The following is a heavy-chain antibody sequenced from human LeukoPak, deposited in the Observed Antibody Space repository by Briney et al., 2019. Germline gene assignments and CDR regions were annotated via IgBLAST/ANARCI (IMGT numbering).Heavy chain of an antibody. D-gene: IGHD1-1*01. CDR2: INPNSGGT. CDR3: ARDRPRTEGDWFDP. J-gene: IGHJ5*02. V-gene: IGHV1-2*02. Sequence: ASVKVSCKASGYTFTGYYMHWVRQAPGKGLEWMGWINPNSGGTNYAQKFQGRFTMTRDTSINTAYMDLSRLRSDDTAVYYCARDRPRTEGDWFDPWGQGTLVTVSS. CDR1: GYTFTGYY.